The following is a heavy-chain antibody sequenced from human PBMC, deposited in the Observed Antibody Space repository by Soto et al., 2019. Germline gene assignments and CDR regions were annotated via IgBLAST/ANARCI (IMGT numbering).Heavy chain of an antibody. CDR1: VFTFGDYC. CDR2: IKEDGSEK. J-gene: IGHJ3*02. V-gene: IGHV3-7*03. Sequence: PWWSLRLSCSASVFTFGDYCMTWFRQAPGQGLEWVANIKEDGSEKYYVDSLKGRFTISRDNAKNSLYLQMNSLRAEDTAVYYCARDGYCSSSRCYSDAFDIWGQGTMVTVSS. CDR3: ARDGYCSSSRCYSDAFDI. D-gene: IGHD2-2*03.